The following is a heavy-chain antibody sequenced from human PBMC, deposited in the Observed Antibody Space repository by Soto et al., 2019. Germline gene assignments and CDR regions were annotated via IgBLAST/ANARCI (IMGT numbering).Heavy chain of an antibody. D-gene: IGHD6-6*01. J-gene: IGHJ6*03. CDR2: IGTAGDT. CDR1: GFTVSSYD. Sequence: PGGSLRLACAASGFTVSSYDMHWVRQATGKGLEWVSAIGTAGDTYYPGSVKGRFTISRENAKNSLYLQMNSLRAGDTAVYYCARGSQEYSSSYYYYYYMDVWGKGTTVTVSS. V-gene: IGHV3-13*01. CDR3: ARGSQEYSSSYYYYYYMDV.